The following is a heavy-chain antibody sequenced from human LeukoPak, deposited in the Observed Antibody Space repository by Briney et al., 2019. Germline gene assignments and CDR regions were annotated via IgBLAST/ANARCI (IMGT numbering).Heavy chain of an antibody. CDR1: GFTFSSYS. CDR3: ANSYTVTTSPFDY. J-gene: IGHJ4*02. CDR2: ISSSSSYI. Sequence: GGPLRLSCAASGFTFSSYSMNWVRQAPGKGLEWVSSISSSSSYIYYADSVKGRFTISRDNAKNSLYLQMNSLRAEDTAVYFCANSYTVTTSPFDYWGQGTLVSVSS. V-gene: IGHV3-21*04. D-gene: IGHD4-17*01.